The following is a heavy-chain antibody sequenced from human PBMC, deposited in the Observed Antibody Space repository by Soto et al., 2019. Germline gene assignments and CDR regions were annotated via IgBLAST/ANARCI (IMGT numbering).Heavy chain of an antibody. Sequence: PGGSLRLSCASSGCTFSSYGMHLVRQAPGKGLEWVAVISYDGSNKYYADSVKGRFTISRDNSKNTLYLQTNSLRAEDTAVYYCAKGWLEGDYWGQGTLVTVSS. CDR1: GCTFSSYG. CDR3: AKGWLEGDY. CDR2: ISYDGSNK. V-gene: IGHV3-30*18. D-gene: IGHD5-12*01. J-gene: IGHJ4*02.